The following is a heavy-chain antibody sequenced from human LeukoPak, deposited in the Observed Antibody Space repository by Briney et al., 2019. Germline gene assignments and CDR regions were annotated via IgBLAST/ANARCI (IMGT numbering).Heavy chain of an antibody. CDR2: INPGGGST. J-gene: IGHJ5*02. Sequence: ASVKVSCKASGYSFTSHYIHWVRQAPGQGLESMGIINPGGGSTSYAQKFQDRVTMTRDTSTSTVYMELNSLRSEDTAVYYCAKDLRWDHPGLDPWGQGTLVIVSS. D-gene: IGHD4-23*01. CDR3: AKDLRWDHPGLDP. V-gene: IGHV1-46*01. CDR1: GYSFTSHY.